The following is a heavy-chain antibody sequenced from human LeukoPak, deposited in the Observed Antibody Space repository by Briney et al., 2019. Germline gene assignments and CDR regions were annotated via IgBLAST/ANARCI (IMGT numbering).Heavy chain of an antibody. CDR1: GGPISSYH. Sequence: TSETLSLTCTVSGGPISSYHWSWIRQPPGKGLEWIGYIYYCGSTNYNPSLKSRVTISVDTSKNQYSLRLSSVTAVDTAVYYCARGAHQDPDIGGQGTRVTVSS. CDR3: ARGAHQDPDI. D-gene: IGHD2-2*01. CDR2: IYYCGST. V-gene: IGHV4-59*01. J-gene: IGHJ3*02.